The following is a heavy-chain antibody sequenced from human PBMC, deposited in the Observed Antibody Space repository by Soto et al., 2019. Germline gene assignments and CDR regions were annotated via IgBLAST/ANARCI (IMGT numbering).Heavy chain of an antibody. Sequence: EVQLVESGGGLIQPGGSLRLSCAASGLSVSSSYMGWVRQAPGKGLEWVSVIYIGGNTYYADSVQGRFSVSRDNSRNTLFLQMNNLRAEDTAVYYCTRGIGMSWSFDHWGQGTLVIVSS. J-gene: IGHJ4*02. D-gene: IGHD1-26*01. CDR3: TRGIGMSWSFDH. V-gene: IGHV3-53*01. CDR1: GLSVSSSY. CDR2: IYIGGNT.